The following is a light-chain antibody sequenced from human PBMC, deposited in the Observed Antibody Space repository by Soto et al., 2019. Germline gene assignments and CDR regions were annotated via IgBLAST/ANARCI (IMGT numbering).Light chain of an antibody. V-gene: IGKV3-20*01. Sequence: EIVLTQSPGTLSLSPGEIATLSCRASQSVSSNYVAWFQQKPGQAPGLLIYGAHIRAIGIADRFRGSRSGTDFTLTISRLEPEDFAVYYCQQYHSLPRTFGQGTRVDIK. J-gene: IGKJ1*01. CDR2: GAH. CDR1: QSVSSNY. CDR3: QQYHSLPRT.